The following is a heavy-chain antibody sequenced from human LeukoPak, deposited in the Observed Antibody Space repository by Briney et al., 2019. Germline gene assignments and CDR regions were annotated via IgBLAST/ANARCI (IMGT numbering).Heavy chain of an antibody. D-gene: IGHD5-18*01. V-gene: IGHV1-69*01. CDR1: GGTFSSYA. J-gene: IGHJ4*02. CDR3: ARDALRGYSYGLTIDY. Sequence: SVKVSCKASGGTFSSYAISWVRQAPGQGLEWMGGIIPIFGTANYAQKFQGRVTITADESTSTAYMELSSLRSGDTAVYYCARDALRGYSYGLTIDYWGQGTLVTVSS. CDR2: IIPIFGTA.